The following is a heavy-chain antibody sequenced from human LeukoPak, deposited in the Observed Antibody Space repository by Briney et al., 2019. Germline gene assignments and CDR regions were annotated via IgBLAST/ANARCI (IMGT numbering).Heavy chain of an antibody. V-gene: IGHV1-8*01. J-gene: IGHJ6*02. CDR3: ARGRGTMVRGVIVGYYYGMDV. CDR2: MNPNSGNT. CDR1: GYTFTSYD. Sequence: ASVKVSCKASGYTFTSYDINWVRQATGQGLERMGWMNPNSGNTGYAQKFQGRVTMTRNTSISTAYMELSSLRSEDTAVYYCARGRGTMVRGVIVGYYYGMDVWGQGTTVTVSS. D-gene: IGHD3-10*01.